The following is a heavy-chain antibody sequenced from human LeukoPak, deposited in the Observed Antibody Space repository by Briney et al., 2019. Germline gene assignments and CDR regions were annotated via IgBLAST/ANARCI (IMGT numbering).Heavy chain of an antibody. V-gene: IGHV3-23*01. CDR1: GFTFSSYA. CDR3: GKDRMEWLLNVDY. J-gene: IGHJ4*02. D-gene: IGHD3-3*01. CDR2: ISGSGGST. Sequence: GGSLRLSCAASGFTFSSYAMSWVRQAPGKGLEWVSAISGSGGSTYYADSVKGRFTISRDNSKSTLYLQMNSLRAEDTAVYYCGKDRMEWLLNVDYWGQGTLVTVSS.